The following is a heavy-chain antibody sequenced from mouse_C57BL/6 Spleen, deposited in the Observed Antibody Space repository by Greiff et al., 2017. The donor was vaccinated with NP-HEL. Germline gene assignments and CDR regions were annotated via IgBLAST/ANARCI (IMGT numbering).Heavy chain of an antibody. CDR3: ASGSYYYYGSSPDY. CDR1: GYTFTSYW. J-gene: IGHJ2*01. D-gene: IGHD1-1*01. V-gene: IGHV1-64*01. Sequence: QVQLQQPGAELVKPGASVTLSCKASGYTFTSYWMHWVKQRPGQGLEWIGMIHPNSGSTNYNEKFKSKATLTVDKSSSTAYMQLSSLTSEDSAVYYCASGSYYYYGSSPDYWGQGTTLTVSS. CDR2: IHPNSGST.